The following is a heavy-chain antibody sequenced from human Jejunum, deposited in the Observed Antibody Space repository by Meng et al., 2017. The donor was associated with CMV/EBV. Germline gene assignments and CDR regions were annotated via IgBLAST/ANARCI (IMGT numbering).Heavy chain of an antibody. CDR2: ISYDESDQ. V-gene: IGHV3-30*01. CDR1: GFTFRNYP. Sequence: AAFGFTFRNYPLHWVRQAPGKGLEWVAVISYDESDQQYADSVKGRFTISRDYSKNTLYLQMDGLRGDDTAVYYCARENDYNNYLDFWGRGTLVTVSS. J-gene: IGHJ4*02. D-gene: IGHD5-24*01. CDR3: ARENDYNNYLDF.